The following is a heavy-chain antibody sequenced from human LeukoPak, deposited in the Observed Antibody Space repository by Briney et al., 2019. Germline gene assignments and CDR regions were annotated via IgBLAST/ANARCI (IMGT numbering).Heavy chain of an antibody. V-gene: IGHV3-21*01. J-gene: IGHJ4*02. CDR3: ARTGGDYVVGYFDY. Sequence: GGSLRLSCAASGFTFSSYSMNWVRQAPGKGLEWVSSISSSSSYIYYADSVKGRFTISRDNAKNSLYLQMNSLRAEDTAVYYCARTGGDYVVGYFDYWGQGTLVTVSS. CDR2: ISSSSSYI. D-gene: IGHD4-17*01. CDR1: GFTFSSYS.